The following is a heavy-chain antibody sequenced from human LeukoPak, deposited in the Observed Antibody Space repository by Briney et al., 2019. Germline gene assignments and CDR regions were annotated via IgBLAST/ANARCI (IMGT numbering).Heavy chain of an antibody. CDR1: GGTFSSYA. Sequence: GASVTVSCKASGGTFSSYAISWVRQAPGQGLEWMGRIIPILGIANYAQKFQGRVTITADKSTSTAYMELSSLRSEDTAVYYCARPAAGSSRHKLDYWGQGTLVTVSS. CDR3: ARPAAGSSRHKLDY. J-gene: IGHJ4*02. CDR2: IIPILGIA. V-gene: IGHV1-69*04. D-gene: IGHD6-13*01.